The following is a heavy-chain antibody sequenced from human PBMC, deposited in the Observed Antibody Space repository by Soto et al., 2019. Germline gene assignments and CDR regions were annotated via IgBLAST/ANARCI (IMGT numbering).Heavy chain of an antibody. CDR3: ARERGVAPPVAGNTHYFYYMDG. J-gene: IGHJ6*03. CDR1: GYSFTNYG. CDR2: ISAYNGNT. V-gene: IGHV1-18*01. Sequence: QDQLVQSGVEVKKPGASVKVSCKASGYSFTNYGITWVRQAPGQGFEWMGWISAYNGNTNYAQKFQGRVTMTTDASTSTDYLELRSLRSDDTAVYYCARERGVAPPVAGNTHYFYYMDGWGKGTTVTVSS. D-gene: IGHD6-19*01.